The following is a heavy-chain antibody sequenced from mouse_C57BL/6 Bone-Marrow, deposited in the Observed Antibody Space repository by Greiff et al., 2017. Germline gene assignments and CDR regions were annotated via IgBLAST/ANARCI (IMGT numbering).Heavy chain of an antibody. CDR1: GYAFSSSW. J-gene: IGHJ2*01. V-gene: IGHV1-82*01. CDR3: ARYGYLFDY. D-gene: IGHD2-2*01. CDR2: IYPGDGDT. Sequence: VMLVESGPELVKPGASVKISCKASGYAFSSSWMNWVKQRPGKGLEWIGRIYPGDGDTNYNGKFKGKATLTADKSSSTAYMQLSSLTSEDSAVYFCARYGYLFDYWGQGTTLTVSS.